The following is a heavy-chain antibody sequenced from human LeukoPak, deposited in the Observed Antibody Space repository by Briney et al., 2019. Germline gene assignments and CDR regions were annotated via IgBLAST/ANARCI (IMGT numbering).Heavy chain of an antibody. D-gene: IGHD3-3*01. V-gene: IGHV3-21*01. Sequence: GGSLRLSCAASGFTFSSYSMNWVRQAPGKGLEWVSSISSSSSYIYYADSVKGRFTISRDNAKNSLYLKMNSLRAEDTAVYYCARAQGKDYDFWSGYRGIFDYWGQGTLVTVSS. CDR2: ISSSSSYI. CDR3: ARAQGKDYDFWSGYRGIFDY. CDR1: GFTFSSYS. J-gene: IGHJ4*02.